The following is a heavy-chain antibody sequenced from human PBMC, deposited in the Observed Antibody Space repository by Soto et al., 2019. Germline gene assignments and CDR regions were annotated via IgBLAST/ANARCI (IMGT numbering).Heavy chain of an antibody. Sequence: QVQLQESGPGLVKPSQTLSLTCTVSGGSISSGSYYWSWIRQHPGKGLEWIGYIYYNGNTYYNPSVKSRVTISLDTSKNQFSLKLTSVTAADTAVYYCARDGVGAMGMGEMDVWGQGTTVTVSS. CDR1: GGSISSGSYY. D-gene: IGHD1-26*01. CDR3: ARDGVGAMGMGEMDV. J-gene: IGHJ6*02. CDR2: IYYNGNT. V-gene: IGHV4-31*03.